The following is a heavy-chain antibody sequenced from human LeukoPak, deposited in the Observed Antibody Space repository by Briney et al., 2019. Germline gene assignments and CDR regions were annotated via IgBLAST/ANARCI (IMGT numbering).Heavy chain of an antibody. CDR3: ARHAKAYGSSCDY. CDR2: IDPSDSYA. D-gene: IGHD6-13*01. CDR1: GYRFTTYW. J-gene: IGHJ4*02. Sequence: GESLQISCKGSGYRFTTYWISWARQMPGKGLEWMGRIDPSDSYANYSASFQGHVTISADKYFSTSYLQSTNLKASDTAMYYCARHAKAYGSSCDYWGQGTLVTVSS. V-gene: IGHV5-10-1*01.